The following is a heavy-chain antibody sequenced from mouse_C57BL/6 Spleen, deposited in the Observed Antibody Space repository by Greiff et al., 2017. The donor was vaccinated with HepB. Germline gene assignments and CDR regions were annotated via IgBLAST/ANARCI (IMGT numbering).Heavy chain of an antibody. CDR3: ARSWYDGYPYWYFDV. D-gene: IGHD2-3*01. Sequence: QVQLQQSGPELVKPGASVKISCKASGYAFSSSWMNWVKQRPGKGLEWIGRIYPGDGDTNYNGKFKGKATLTADKSSSTAYMQLSSLTSEDSAVYFCARSWYDGYPYWYFDVWGTGTTVTVSS. V-gene: IGHV1-82*01. CDR1: GYAFSSSW. J-gene: IGHJ1*03. CDR2: IYPGDGDT.